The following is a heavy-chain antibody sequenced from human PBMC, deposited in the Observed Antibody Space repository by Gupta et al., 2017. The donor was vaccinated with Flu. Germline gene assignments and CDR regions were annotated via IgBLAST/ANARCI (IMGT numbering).Heavy chain of an antibody. Sequence: QVQLRQWGAGLLKPSETLSLTCAVDGQSLFGYYWSWLRQTPGKGLEWIGEVNYRGKATYNPSLLSRVSMSVDSSKNHFSLEVNSVTVADTGVYFCARGNLDAAGMNTPNHNWFDPWGQGTPV. CDR2: VNYRGKA. V-gene: IGHV4-34*02. J-gene: IGHJ5*02. D-gene: IGHD2-15*01. CDR3: ARGNLDAAGMNTPNHNWFDP. CDR1: GQSLFGYY.